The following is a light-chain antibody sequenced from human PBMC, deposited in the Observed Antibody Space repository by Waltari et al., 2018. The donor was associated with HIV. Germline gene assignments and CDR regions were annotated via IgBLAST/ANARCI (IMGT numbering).Light chain of an antibody. Sequence: AIRMTQSPSSFSASTGDRVTIPCRARQGISSSLALYQQKPGKAPKLLIYAASTLQSGVPSRFSCSGSGTDFTLTISCLQSEDFATDYCQQYYSYPPYTFGQGTKLEIK. CDR1: QGISSS. CDR3: QQYYSYPPYT. CDR2: AAS. J-gene: IGKJ2*01. V-gene: IGKV1-8*01.